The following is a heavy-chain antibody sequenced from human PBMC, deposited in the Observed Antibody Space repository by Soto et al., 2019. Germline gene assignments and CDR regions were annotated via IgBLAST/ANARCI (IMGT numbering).Heavy chain of an antibody. D-gene: IGHD5-18*01. CDR1: VFTFSSYG. CDR2: ISYDGSNK. J-gene: IGHJ6*02. Sequence: VGSLRLSCAASVFTFSSYGMHCVRHAPGKWLEWVAVISYDGSNKYYADSVKGRFTISRDNSKNTLYLQMNSLRAEDTAVYYCAKGYVDTAMGYYYYYGMDVWGQGTTVTVSS. V-gene: IGHV3-30*18. CDR3: AKGYVDTAMGYYYYYGMDV.